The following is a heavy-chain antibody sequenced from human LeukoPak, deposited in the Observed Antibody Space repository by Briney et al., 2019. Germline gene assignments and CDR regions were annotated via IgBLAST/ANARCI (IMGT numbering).Heavy chain of an antibody. CDR3: AREVEYYDSSGYRPHAFDI. D-gene: IGHD3-22*01. J-gene: IGHJ3*02. V-gene: IGHV4-39*02. CDR2: VSYSGGT. Sequence: PSETLSLTCTISGGLISSSNYYWGWTRQPPGKGLEWFGSVSYSGGTAYNPSLRSRVTISIDTSKNQFSLKLNSVTAADTAVYYCAREVEYYDSSGYRPHAFDIWGQGTVVTVSS. CDR1: GGLISSSNYY.